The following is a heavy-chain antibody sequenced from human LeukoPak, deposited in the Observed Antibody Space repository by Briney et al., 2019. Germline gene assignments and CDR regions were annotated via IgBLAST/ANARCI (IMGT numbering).Heavy chain of an antibody. D-gene: IGHD2-21*01. CDR2: VYTSGST. J-gene: IGHJ4*02. CDR3: ARDPNSAL. CDR1: GGSISSSY. V-gene: IGHV4-4*07. Sequence: SETLSLTCTVSGGSISSSYWSWIRQPAGEGLEWIGRVYTSGSTNYNYNPSLKSRLTMSVDTSKNQFSLKLSSVTAADTAVYYCARDPNSALWGQGTLVTVSS.